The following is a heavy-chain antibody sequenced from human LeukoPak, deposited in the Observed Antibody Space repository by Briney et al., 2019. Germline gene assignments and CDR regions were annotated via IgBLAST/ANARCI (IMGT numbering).Heavy chain of an antibody. CDR3: ATYYDILTGTPLPDY. V-gene: IGHV1-24*01. CDR1: GYTFTSYG. D-gene: IGHD3-9*01. J-gene: IGHJ4*02. CDR2: FDPEDGET. Sequence: ASVKVSCKASGYTFTSYGISWVRQAPGKGLEWMGGFDPEDGETIYAQKFQGRVTMTEDTSTDTAYMELSSLRSEDTAVYYCATYYDILTGTPLPDYWGQGTLVTVSS.